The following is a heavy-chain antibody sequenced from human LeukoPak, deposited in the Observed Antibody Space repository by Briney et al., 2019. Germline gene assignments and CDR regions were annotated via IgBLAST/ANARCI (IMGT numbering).Heavy chain of an antibody. CDR3: AKQVRGYYGEDY. CDR2: ISGSGGST. V-gene: IGHV3-23*01. Sequence: GGSLRLSCAASGFTFGSYAMSWVRQAPGKGLEWVSAISGSGGSTYYADSVKGRFTISRDNSKNTLYLQMNSLRAEDTAVYYCAKQVRGYYGEDYWGQGTLVTVSS. D-gene: IGHD3-3*01. CDR1: GFTFGSYA. J-gene: IGHJ4*02.